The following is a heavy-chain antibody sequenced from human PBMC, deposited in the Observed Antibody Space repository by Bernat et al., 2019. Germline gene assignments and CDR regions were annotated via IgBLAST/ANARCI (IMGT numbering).Heavy chain of an antibody. D-gene: IGHD3/OR15-3a*01. J-gene: IGHJ4*02. CDR3: AAGTGKSDLDF. CDR2: IKSKSDYGTR. CDR1: GFAFSDAW. Sequence: EVQLVESGGGLVKPGRSLRISCVGSGFAFSDAWMSRVRQAPGKGLEWVGRIKSKSDYGTRDFAAPVKGRFALSRDDSEKTVYLQMNSLRTEDTAVYYCAAGTGKSDLDFWGQGILVTVSS. V-gene: IGHV3-15*01.